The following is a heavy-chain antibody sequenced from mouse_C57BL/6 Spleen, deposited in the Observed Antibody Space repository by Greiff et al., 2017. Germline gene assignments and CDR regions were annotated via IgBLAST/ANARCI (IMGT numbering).Heavy chain of an antibody. CDR2: IDPSDSYT. V-gene: IGHV1-69*01. J-gene: IGHJ3*01. CDR3: ALYDYDRFAY. CDR1: GYTFTSYW. D-gene: IGHD2-4*01. Sequence: QVHVKQPGAELVMPGASVKLSCKASGYTFTSYWMHWVKQRPGQGLEWIGEIDPSDSYTNYNQKFKGKSTLTVDKSSSTAYMQLSSLTSEDSAVYYCALYDYDRFAYWGQGTLVTVSA.